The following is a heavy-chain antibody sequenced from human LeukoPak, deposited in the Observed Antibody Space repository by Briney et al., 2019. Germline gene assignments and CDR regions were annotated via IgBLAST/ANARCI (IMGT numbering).Heavy chain of an antibody. CDR1: GFTFSSYW. CDR2: IKQDGSEK. Sequence: PGGSLRLSCAASGFTFSSYWMSWVRQAPGKGLEWVANIKQDGSEKYYVDSVKGRFTISRDNAKNSLYLQMNSLRAEDTAVYYCAREDCGGGSCYFDYWGQGTLVTVSS. J-gene: IGHJ4*02. D-gene: IGHD2-15*01. V-gene: IGHV3-7*03. CDR3: AREDCGGGSCYFDY.